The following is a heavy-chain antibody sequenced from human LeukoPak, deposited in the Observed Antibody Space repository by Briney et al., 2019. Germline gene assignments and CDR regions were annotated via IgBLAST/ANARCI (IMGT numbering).Heavy chain of an antibody. CDR3: ARDRNYYYYMDV. J-gene: IGHJ6*03. V-gene: IGHV3-30*04. CDR2: VLSDGSDQ. Sequence: PGGSLRLSCAASGFTFNSYAMKWVRQAPGKGLEWLAVVLSDGSDQYYGDSVQGRFTVSRDNAKNSLYLQMNSLRAEDTAVYYCARDRNYYYYMDVWGKGTTVTVSS. CDR1: GFTFNSYA.